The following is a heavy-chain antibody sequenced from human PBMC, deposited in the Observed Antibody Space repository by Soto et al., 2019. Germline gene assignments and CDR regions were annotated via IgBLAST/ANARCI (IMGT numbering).Heavy chain of an antibody. CDR2: MNPNSGST. CDR3: GTETRYFEDGDSLYYYYYMDV. CDR1: GYTFTSYD. J-gene: IGHJ6*03. V-gene: IGHV1-8*01. D-gene: IGHD3-9*01. Sequence: ASVKVSCKASGYTFTSYDINWVRQATGQGREWMGWMNPNSGSTGYAQKFQGRVTMTRNTSISTAYVELSSLRSEDTAVYYCGTETRYFEDGDSLYYYYYMDVRGKGTTVTVSS.